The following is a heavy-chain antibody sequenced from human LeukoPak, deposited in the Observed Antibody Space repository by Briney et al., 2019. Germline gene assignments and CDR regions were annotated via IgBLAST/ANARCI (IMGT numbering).Heavy chain of an antibody. D-gene: IGHD3-10*02. Sequence: GGSLRLSCAASGFTVSSSHMTWVLQAVGKGLEWVSFIYSGGDTSYADSVKGRFTISRDNSKNTLYLQMNSLRAEDTAVYYCARVYNYVFDYWGQGTLVTVSS. CDR1: GFTVSSSH. CDR2: IYSGGDT. CDR3: ARVYNYVFDY. V-gene: IGHV3-53*01. J-gene: IGHJ4*02.